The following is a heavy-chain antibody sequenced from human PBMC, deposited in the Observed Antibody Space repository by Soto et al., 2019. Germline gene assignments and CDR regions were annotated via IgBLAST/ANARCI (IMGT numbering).Heavy chain of an antibody. J-gene: IGHJ4*02. Sequence: QVQLQESGPGLVQPSQTLSLSCTVSGGSINGGGYYWNWIRQLPGKGLEWIGYMYYNGNTYYNPSLQSRATISFGTSHDQFSLRLTSVTAADTAVYFCARVGAYCSSIGCQNPFDHWGQGTLVTVSP. CDR1: GGSINGGGYY. D-gene: IGHD2-2*01. V-gene: IGHV4-31*03. CDR3: ARVGAYCSSIGCQNPFDH. CDR2: MYYNGNT.